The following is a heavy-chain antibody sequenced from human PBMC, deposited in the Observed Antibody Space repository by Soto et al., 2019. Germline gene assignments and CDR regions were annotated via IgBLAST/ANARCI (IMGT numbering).Heavy chain of an antibody. D-gene: IGHD3-22*01. V-gene: IGHV4-59*08. CDR1: GGSISSSY. Sequence: SETLSRTCTVSGGSISSSYWSWIRQPPGKGLEWIGYIYDSGSTYYNSSLKSRVTMSVDTSKNQFSLKLSSVTAADTAVYYCARHPDYYDSSGYYGDFDYWGQGTLVTVSS. CDR2: IYDSGST. CDR3: ARHPDYYDSSGYYGDFDY. J-gene: IGHJ4*02.